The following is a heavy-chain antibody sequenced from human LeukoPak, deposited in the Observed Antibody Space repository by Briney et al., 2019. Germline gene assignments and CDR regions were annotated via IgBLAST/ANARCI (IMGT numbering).Heavy chain of an antibody. Sequence: SETLSLTCTVSGGSISSYYWSWIRQPPGKGLEWIGYIYYSGSTNYNPSLKSRVTMSVDTSKNQFSLKLNFVTAADTAVYYCAREYGDFDYWGQGTLVTVSS. V-gene: IGHV4-59*12. J-gene: IGHJ4*02. D-gene: IGHD4-17*01. CDR3: AREYGDFDY. CDR1: GGSISSYY. CDR2: IYYSGST.